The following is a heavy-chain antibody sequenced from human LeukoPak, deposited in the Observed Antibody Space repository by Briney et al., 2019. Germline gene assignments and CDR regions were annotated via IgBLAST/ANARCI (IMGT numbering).Heavy chain of an antibody. J-gene: IGHJ5*02. CDR2: ISAYNGNT. CDR3: ARGVNYDFWSGYYYNWFDP. CDR1: GYSFTSYG. D-gene: IGHD3-3*01. V-gene: IGHV1-18*01. Sequence: GESLKISCKGSGYSFTSYGISWVRQAPGQGLEWMGWISAYNGNTNYAQKLQGRVTMTTDTSTSTAYMELRSLRSDDTAVYYCARGVNYDFWSGYYYNWFDPWGQGTLVTVSS.